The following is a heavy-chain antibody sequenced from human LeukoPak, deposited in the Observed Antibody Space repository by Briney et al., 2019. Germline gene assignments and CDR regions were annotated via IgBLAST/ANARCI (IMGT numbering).Heavy chain of an antibody. J-gene: IGHJ4*02. CDR2: INHSGST. CDR1: GGSFSGYY. CDR3: ARGFRTTAAPDY. Sequence: SETLSLTCAVYGGSFSGYYWSWIRQPPGKGLEWTGEINHSGSTNYNPSLKSRVTISVDTSKNQFSLKLSSVTAADTAVYYCARGFRTTAAPDYWGQRTLVTVSS. D-gene: IGHD6-13*01. V-gene: IGHV4-34*01.